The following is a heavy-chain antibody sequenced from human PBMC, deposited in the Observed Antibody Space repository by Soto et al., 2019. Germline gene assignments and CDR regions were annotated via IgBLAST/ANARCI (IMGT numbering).Heavy chain of an antibody. CDR3: ARGCPYGMDV. CDR1: GFTFGSYW. J-gene: IGHJ6*01. V-gene: IGHV3-74*01. Sequence: EVQLVESGGGLVQPGGSLRVSCAASGFTFGSYWMNWVRQAPGKGLVWVSRIDSDGSSTTYADSVKGRFTTSRDNAKNTLYLQMSSLRVEDTAVYYCARGCPYGMDVLGQGTTVTVSS. CDR2: IDSDGSST.